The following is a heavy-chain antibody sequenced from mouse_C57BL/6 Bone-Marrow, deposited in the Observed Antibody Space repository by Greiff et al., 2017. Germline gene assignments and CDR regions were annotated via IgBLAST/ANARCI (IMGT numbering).Heavy chain of an antibody. CDR1: GFTFSSYA. J-gene: IGHJ2*01. CDR2: ISSGGDYI. V-gene: IGHV5-9-1*02. Sequence: VQLKESGEGLVKPGGSLKLSCAASGFTFSSYAMSWVRQTPEKRLEWVAYISSGGDYIYYADTVKGRFTISRDNARNTLYLQMSSLKSEDTAMYYCTRARGPYYGSSYIFDYWGQGTTLTVSS. CDR3: TRARGPYYGSSYIFDY. D-gene: IGHD1-1*01.